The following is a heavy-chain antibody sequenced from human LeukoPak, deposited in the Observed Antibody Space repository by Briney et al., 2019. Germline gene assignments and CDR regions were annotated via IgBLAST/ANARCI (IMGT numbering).Heavy chain of an antibody. CDR1: GFTFSSYG. CDR3: AKSYYYDSSGGFDY. D-gene: IGHD3-22*01. Sequence: GGSLRLSCAASGFTFSSYGMHWVRQAPGKGLEWVAVISYDGSNKYYADSVKGRFTISRDNSKNTLYLQMNSLRAEDTAVYYCAKSYYYDSSGGFDYWGQGTLVTVSS. CDR2: ISYDGSNK. J-gene: IGHJ4*02. V-gene: IGHV3-30*18.